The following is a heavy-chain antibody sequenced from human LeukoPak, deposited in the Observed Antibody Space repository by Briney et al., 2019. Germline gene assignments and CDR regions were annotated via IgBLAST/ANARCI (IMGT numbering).Heavy chain of an antibody. J-gene: IGHJ4*02. CDR3: AREKWGEEDY. CDR2: INPNNGFT. CDR1: GYAFTGSY. D-gene: IGHD1-26*01. Sequence: ASVKVSCKAAGYAFTGSYIHWVRQAPGQGLEWMGWINPNNGFTAYAQNFQGRVTMTRDTSISTAYMELSSLRSEDTAVYYCAREKWGEEDYWGQGTLVTVYS. V-gene: IGHV1-2*02.